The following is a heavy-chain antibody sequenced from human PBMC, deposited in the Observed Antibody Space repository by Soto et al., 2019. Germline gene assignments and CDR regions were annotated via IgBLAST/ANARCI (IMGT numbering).Heavy chain of an antibody. D-gene: IGHD2-2*01. CDR3: ARGYCSSTSCYDYYYYGMDV. V-gene: IGHV4-4*07. Sequence: SETLSLTCTVSGGSISSYYWSWIRQPAGKGLEWIGRIYTSGSTNYNPSLKSRVTMSVDTSKNQFSLKLSSVTAADTAVYYCARGYCSSTSCYDYYYYGMDVWGQGTTVTVSS. CDR1: GGSISSYY. J-gene: IGHJ6*02. CDR2: IYTSGST.